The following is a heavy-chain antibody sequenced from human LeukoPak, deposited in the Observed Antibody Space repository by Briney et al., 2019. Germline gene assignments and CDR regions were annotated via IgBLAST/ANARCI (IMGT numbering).Heavy chain of an antibody. V-gene: IGHV3-23*01. CDR2: ISDNGGRT. J-gene: IGHJ4*02. Sequence: GSLRLSCAATGFTFSSYAMHWVRQAPGGGLEWVSGISDNGGRTYYADSVKGRFAISRDDSKSTLYLQMNSLRGEDTAVYYCAKDFGRNLGGPGYWGRGTLVIVSS. D-gene: IGHD1-14*01. CDR3: AKDFGRNLGGPGY. CDR1: GFTFSSYA.